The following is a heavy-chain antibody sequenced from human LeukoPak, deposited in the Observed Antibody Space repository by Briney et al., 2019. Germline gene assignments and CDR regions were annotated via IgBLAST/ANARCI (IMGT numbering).Heavy chain of an antibody. Sequence: ASVKVSCKASGYTFTGYYMHWVRQAPGQGLEWMGWINPNSGGTNYAQKFQGWVTMTRDTSISTAYMELSRLRSDDTAVYYCARIGRAVAGFYYYYGMDVWGQGTTVTVSS. CDR1: GYTFTGYY. V-gene: IGHV1-2*04. CDR3: ARIGRAVAGFYYYYGMDV. J-gene: IGHJ6*02. CDR2: INPNSGGT. D-gene: IGHD6-19*01.